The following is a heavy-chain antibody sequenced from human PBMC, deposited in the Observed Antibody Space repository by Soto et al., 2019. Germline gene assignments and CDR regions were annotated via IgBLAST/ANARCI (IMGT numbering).Heavy chain of an antibody. CDR2: IYHSGST. Sequence: SETLSLTCAVSGGSISSGGYSWSWIRQPPGKGLEWIGYIYHSGSTYYSPSLKSRVTISVDRSKNQFSLNLSSVTAADTAVYYCASFPQGYNWFDPWGQETLVTVSS. J-gene: IGHJ5*02. CDR1: GGSISSGGYS. V-gene: IGHV4-30-2*01. CDR3: ASFPQGYNWFDP.